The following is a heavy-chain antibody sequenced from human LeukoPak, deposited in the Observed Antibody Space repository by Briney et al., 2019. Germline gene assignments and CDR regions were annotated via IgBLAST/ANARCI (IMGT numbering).Heavy chain of an antibody. CDR3: AREPPNYYGSGSYHNWFDL. J-gene: IGHJ5*02. CDR2: IIPIFGTA. Sequence: SVNVSCKASGGTFSRYAISWVRQAPGHRLEWMGGIIPIFGTANYAQKFQGRVTITADKYTSTAYKELSSLRSEDTAVYYYAREPPNYYGSGSYHNWFDLWGQGTLVTVSS. V-gene: IGHV1-69*06. CDR1: GGTFSRYA. D-gene: IGHD3-10*01.